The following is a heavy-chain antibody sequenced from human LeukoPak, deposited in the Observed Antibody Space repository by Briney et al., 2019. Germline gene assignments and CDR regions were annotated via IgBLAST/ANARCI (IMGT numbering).Heavy chain of an antibody. Sequence: PSETLSLTCAVYGGSFIGYYWSWIRQPPGKGLEWIGEINHSGGANYNPSLKSRVTISADTSKSQFSLKLGSVTAADTAVYYCARVPLRFLEPFDYWGQGTPVTDTS. J-gene: IGHJ4*02. D-gene: IGHD3-3*01. CDR2: INHSGGA. CDR3: ARVPLRFLEPFDY. CDR1: GGSFIGYY. V-gene: IGHV4-34*01.